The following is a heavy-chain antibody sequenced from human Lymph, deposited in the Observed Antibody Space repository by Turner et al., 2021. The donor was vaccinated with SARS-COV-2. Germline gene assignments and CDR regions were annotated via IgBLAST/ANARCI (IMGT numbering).Heavy chain of an antibody. CDR3: ARDLGPLAFDI. V-gene: IGHV3-53*02. J-gene: IGHJ3*02. CDR2: IYIGGTT. Sequence: EVQLVETGAGLIQPGGSLRLSCAASGFTVSSNYMSWVRQAPGRGLGWVSVIYIGGTTYYADSVKGRFTISRDNSKNTLYLQMNSLRAEDTAVYYCARDLGPLAFDIWGQGTMVTVSS. CDR1: GFTVSSNY.